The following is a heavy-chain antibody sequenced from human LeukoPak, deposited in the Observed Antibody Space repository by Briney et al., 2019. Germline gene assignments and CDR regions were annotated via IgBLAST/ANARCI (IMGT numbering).Heavy chain of an antibody. D-gene: IGHD2-21*02. J-gene: IGHJ4*02. CDR2: IKEDGSLK. V-gene: IGHV3-7*01. CDR3: AILGVVTAMYFDY. CDR1: GFTFSTYW. Sequence: PGGSLRLSCATSGFTFSTYWMTWVRQAPGKGLEWVANIKEDGSLKYYVDSVKGRFTISRDNSKNTLYLQMNSLRAEDTAVYYCAILGVVTAMYFDYWGQGTLVTVSS.